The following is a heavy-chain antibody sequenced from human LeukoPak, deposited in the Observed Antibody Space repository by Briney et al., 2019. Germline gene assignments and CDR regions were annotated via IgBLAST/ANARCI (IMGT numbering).Heavy chain of an antibody. Sequence: PSETLSLTCTVSGDSISSYYWSWIRRPPGKGLGWIGYIYYTGSTSYNPSLKGRVTMSVDTSKNQFSLRLTSVTAADTAVYYCARQRAVADAFDIWGQGAMVTVSS. CDR1: GDSISSYY. D-gene: IGHD6-19*01. CDR2: IYYTGST. CDR3: ARQRAVADAFDI. J-gene: IGHJ3*02. V-gene: IGHV4-59*08.